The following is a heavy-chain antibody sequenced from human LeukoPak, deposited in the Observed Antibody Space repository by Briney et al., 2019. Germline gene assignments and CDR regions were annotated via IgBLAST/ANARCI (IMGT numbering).Heavy chain of an antibody. D-gene: IGHD6-13*01. J-gene: IGHJ4*02. CDR2: ISTSGDVT. V-gene: IGHV3-11*04. CDR3: ARDPGSSSFDY. CDR1: GFIFNEYF. Sequence: SGGSLRLSCAASGFIFNEYFMGWVRQAPGKGPEWISYISTSGDVTYYSDSVRGRFTISRDNAKNSLYLQMDSLRAEDTAVYFCARDPGSSSFDYWGLGTPVTVSS.